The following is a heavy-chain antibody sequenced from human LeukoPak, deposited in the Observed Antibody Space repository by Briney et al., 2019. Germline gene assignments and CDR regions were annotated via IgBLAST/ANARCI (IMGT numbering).Heavy chain of an antibody. CDR3: ARDTPAVYDSSGYKDAFDI. V-gene: IGHV1-18*01. Sequence: SVKVSHKASGYNFTNYGISWVQQAPGQGPEWMGWISAYEGNTNYAQKLQGRVTMTTDTSTSTAYMEMRSLRSDDTAVYYCARDTPAVYDSSGYKDAFDIWGRGTMVTVSS. D-gene: IGHD3-22*01. CDR2: ISAYEGNT. J-gene: IGHJ3*02. CDR1: GYNFTNYG.